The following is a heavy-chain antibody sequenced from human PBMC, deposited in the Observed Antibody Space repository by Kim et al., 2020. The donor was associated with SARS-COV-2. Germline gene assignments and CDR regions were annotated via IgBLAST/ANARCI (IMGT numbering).Heavy chain of an antibody. V-gene: IGHV3-48*02. J-gene: IGHJ4*02. CDR3: TRDRDGELTSFYY. D-gene: IGHD1-7*01. CDR2: ISSSSTTI. CDR1: GFTFTSYS. Sequence: GGSLRLSCAASGFTFTSYSMNWVRQAPGRGLEWISYISSSSTTIYYADSVKGRFTISRDNAKKSLSLQMNSLRDEDTAVYCCTRDRDGELTSFYYWGQGTLVTVSS.